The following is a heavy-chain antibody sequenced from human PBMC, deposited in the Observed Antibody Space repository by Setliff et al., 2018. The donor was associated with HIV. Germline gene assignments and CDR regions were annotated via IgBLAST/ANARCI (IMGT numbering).Heavy chain of an antibody. V-gene: IGHV1-2*02. CDR3: ARDYLHVFDI. CDR2: INSASGGT. CDR1: GYTFTDYY. J-gene: IGHJ3*02. Sequence: GASVKVSCKASGYTFTDYYIRWVRQAPGQGLEWMGWINSASGGTNYAQNFQGRVTVTRDTSINTAYVELNSLKSDDTAVYYCARDYLHVFDIWGQGTMVTVSS.